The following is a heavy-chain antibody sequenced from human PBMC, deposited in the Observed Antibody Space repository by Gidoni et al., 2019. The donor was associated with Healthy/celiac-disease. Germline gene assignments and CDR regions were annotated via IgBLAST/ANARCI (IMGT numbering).Heavy chain of an antibody. Sequence: EVQPLEAGGGLVQPGGSLRLPCADHRFTFAIYAMCLVRQAPGKGLGWVTAFSGSGGSTYYADSVKGRFTISRDNSKNTLYLQMNSLRAEDTAVYYCARDSGGIAVDWYFDLWGRGTLVTVSS. CDR1: RFTFAIYA. V-gene: IGHV3-23*01. J-gene: IGHJ2*01. CDR2: FSGSGGST. D-gene: IGHD1-20*01. CDR3: ARDSGGIAVDWYFDL.